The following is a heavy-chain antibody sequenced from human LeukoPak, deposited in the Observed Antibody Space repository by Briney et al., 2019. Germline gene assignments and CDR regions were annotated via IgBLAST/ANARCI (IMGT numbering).Heavy chain of an antibody. CDR3: AKVFEVRGARRPKDY. J-gene: IGHJ4*02. CDR1: GFTFSDYG. CDR2: ISYDGGNK. D-gene: IGHD3-10*01. Sequence: PGGSLRLSCAASGFTFSDYGMHWARQAPGKGLEWVALISYDGGNKFYADSVRDRFTISRDNSKNTLFLQMNSLRIEDTAVYYCAKVFEVRGARRPKDYWGQGTLVIVSS. V-gene: IGHV3-30*18.